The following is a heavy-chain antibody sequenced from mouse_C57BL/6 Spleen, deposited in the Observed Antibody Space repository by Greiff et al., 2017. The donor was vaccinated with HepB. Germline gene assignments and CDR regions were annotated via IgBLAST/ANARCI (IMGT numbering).Heavy chain of an antibody. Sequence: QVQLQQSGAELVRPGASVTLSCKASGYTFTDYEMHWVKQTPVHGLEWIGAIDPETGGTAYNQKFKGKAILTADKSSSTAYMELRSLSSEDSSVYYFVYAYGHYAIDYWGPGTSVPVSS. D-gene: IGHD2-2*01. V-gene: IGHV1-15*01. J-gene: IGHJ4*01. CDR2: IDPETGGT. CDR3: VYAYGHYAIDY. CDR1: GYTFTDYE.